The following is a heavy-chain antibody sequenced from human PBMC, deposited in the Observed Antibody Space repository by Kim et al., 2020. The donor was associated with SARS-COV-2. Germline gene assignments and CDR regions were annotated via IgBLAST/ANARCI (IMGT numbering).Heavy chain of an antibody. J-gene: IGHJ1*01. V-gene: IGHV3-30*07. CDR3: ARGREQYSSSYWYFQH. Sequence: SVKGRFTISRDNSKNTLYLQMNSLRAEDTAVYYCARGREQYSSSYWYFQHWGQGTLVTVSS. D-gene: IGHD6-13*01.